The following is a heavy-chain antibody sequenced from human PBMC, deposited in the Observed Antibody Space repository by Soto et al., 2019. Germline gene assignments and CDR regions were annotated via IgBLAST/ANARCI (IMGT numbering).Heavy chain of an antibody. CDR3: AKAGLRHFDWLPYYYMDV. CDR2: ISYDGTNR. CDR1: GFSFRNCG. D-gene: IGHD3-9*01. Sequence: QVQLVESGGGVVQPGRSLRLSCAASGFSFRNCGMHWVRQAPSKGLEWVAIISYDGTNRFYADSVKGRFTISRDNSKNTLNLQMNSLRAEDTAVYYCAKAGLRHFDWLPYYYMDVWGKGTTVTVSS. V-gene: IGHV3-30*18. J-gene: IGHJ6*03.